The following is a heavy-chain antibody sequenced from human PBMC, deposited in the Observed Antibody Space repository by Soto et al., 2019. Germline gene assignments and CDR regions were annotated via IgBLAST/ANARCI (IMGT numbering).Heavy chain of an antibody. CDR1: GFTVSNNY. J-gene: IGHJ4*02. CDR3: TAGISPGNS. Sequence: EVQLVESGGDLVQPGGSLRLSCAASGFTVSNNYISWVRQAPGKGLEWVSLMYSSGTTHYADSVKGRFTISRDSSKNTVFLQMNSLTAEDTAVYFCTAGISPGNSWGQGTLVTVSS. CDR2: MYSSGTT. V-gene: IGHV3-66*01. D-gene: IGHD6-13*01.